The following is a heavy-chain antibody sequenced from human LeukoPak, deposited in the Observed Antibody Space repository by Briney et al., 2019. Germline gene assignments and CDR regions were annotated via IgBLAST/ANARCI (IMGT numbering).Heavy chain of an antibody. CDR1: GGSFSGYY. Sequence: SETLSLTCAVYGGSFSGYYWSWIRQPPGKGLEWIGEINHSGSTNYNPSLKSRVTISVDTSKNQYSLKLSSVTAADTAVYYCARGRPRGTYSSSWYPLYFDYWGQGTLVTVSS. CDR3: ARGRPRGTYSSSWYPLYFDY. J-gene: IGHJ4*02. D-gene: IGHD6-13*01. V-gene: IGHV4-34*01. CDR2: INHSGST.